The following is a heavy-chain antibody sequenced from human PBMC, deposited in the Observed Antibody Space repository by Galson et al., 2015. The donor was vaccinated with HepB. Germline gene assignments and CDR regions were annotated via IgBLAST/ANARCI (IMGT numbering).Heavy chain of an antibody. CDR1: GFTVSSNY. V-gene: IGHV3-53*01. CDR3: ARGLSGFWSGYYIYYYGMDV. J-gene: IGHJ6*02. D-gene: IGHD3-3*01. Sequence: SLRLSCAASGFTVSSNYMSWVRQAPGKGLEWVSVIYSGGSTYYADSVKGRFTISRDNSKNTLYLQMNSLRAEDTAVYYCARGLSGFWSGYYIYYYGMDVWGQGTTVTVSS. CDR2: IYSGGST.